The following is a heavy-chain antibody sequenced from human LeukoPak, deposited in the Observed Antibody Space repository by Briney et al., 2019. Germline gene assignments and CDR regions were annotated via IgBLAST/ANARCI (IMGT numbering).Heavy chain of an antibody. D-gene: IGHD6-19*01. V-gene: IGHV3-23*01. CDR2: ISGSGGSA. CDR3: ASSGWYRAIDY. CDR1: GVTLSNYA. Sequence: GGSLRLSCVASGVTLSNYAMSWARQAPGKGLEWVSAISGSGGSAYYADSVKGRFTISRDNSKNTLYLQMNSLRAEDTAVYYCASSGWYRAIDYWGQGTLVTVSS. J-gene: IGHJ4*02.